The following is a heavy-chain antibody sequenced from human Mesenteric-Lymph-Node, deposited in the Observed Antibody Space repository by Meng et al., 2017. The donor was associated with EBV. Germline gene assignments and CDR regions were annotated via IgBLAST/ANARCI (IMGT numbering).Heavy chain of an antibody. D-gene: IGHD5-18*01. CDR2: IYSSTT. CDR1: GFTVSTNY. CDR3: ARSPSGYTYGSRFDY. J-gene: IGHJ4*02. V-gene: IGHV3-53*01. Sequence: EVQLVESGGGLIQPGGSLRLSCAASGFTVSTNYMSWVRQAPGKGLEWVSFIYSSTTYYADSVKGRFTISRDNSKDTLYLQMTSLRADDTAVYYCARSPSGYTYGSRFDYWGQGTLVTVSS.